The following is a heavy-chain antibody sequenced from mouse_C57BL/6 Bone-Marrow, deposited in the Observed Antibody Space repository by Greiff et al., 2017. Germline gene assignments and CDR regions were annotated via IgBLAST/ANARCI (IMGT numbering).Heavy chain of an antibody. J-gene: IGHJ1*03. V-gene: IGHV1-85*01. D-gene: IGHD2-4*01. CDR1: GYTFTSYD. Sequence: QVQLQQSGPELVKPGASVKLSCKASGYTFTSYDINWVKQRPGQGLEWIGWIYPRDGSTKYNEKFKGKATLTVDTSSSTAYMELHRLTSEDSAVYFCARRDYDESRYFDVWGTGTTVTVSS. CDR3: ARRDYDESRYFDV. CDR2: IYPRDGST.